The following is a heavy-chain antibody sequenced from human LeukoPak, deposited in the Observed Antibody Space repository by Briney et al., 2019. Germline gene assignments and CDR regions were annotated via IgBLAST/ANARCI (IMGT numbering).Heavy chain of an antibody. V-gene: IGHV3-7*01. CDR1: GFTVSSYW. Sequence: HPGGSLRLPWAAAGFTVSSYWMSWVRQAGGKWRELVANIKQGGGEKYYVDCVEGRFTISRANGKNSLCREMNILRAEETAVYDCVRRRGLHFPFEYWG. J-gene: IGHJ4*01. CDR3: VRRRGLHFPFEY. CDR2: IKQGGGEK. D-gene: IGHD5-24*01.